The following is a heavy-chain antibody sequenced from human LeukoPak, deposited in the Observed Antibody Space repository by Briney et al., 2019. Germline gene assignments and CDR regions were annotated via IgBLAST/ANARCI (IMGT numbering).Heavy chain of an antibody. Sequence: PSETLSLTCTVSGYSISSGYYWGWIRQPPGKGLEWIGYIYYSGSTNYNPSLKSRVTISVDTSKNQFSLKLSSVTAADTAVYYCARDTGPTNWFDPWGQGTLVTVSS. CDR1: GYSISSGYY. D-gene: IGHD1-14*01. V-gene: IGHV4-38-2*02. CDR3: ARDTGPTNWFDP. CDR2: IYYSGST. J-gene: IGHJ5*02.